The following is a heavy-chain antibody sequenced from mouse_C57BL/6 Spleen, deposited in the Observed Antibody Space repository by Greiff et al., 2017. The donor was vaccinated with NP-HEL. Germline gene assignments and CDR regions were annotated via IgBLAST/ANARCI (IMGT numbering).Heavy chain of an antibody. CDR1: GYTFTEYT. Sequence: QVQLQQSGAELVKPGASVKLSCKASGYTFTEYTIHWVKQRSGQGLEWIGWFYPGSGSIKYNEKFKDKATLTADKSSSTVYMELSRLTSEDSAVYFCARHEGYGNYGLYYFDYWGQGTTLTVSS. CDR3: ARHEGYGNYGLYYFDY. D-gene: IGHD2-1*01. CDR2: FYPGSGSI. J-gene: IGHJ2*01. V-gene: IGHV1-62-2*01.